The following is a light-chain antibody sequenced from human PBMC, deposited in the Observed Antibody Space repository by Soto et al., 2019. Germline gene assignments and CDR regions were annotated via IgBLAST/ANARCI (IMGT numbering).Light chain of an antibody. CDR3: MQALQTPT. CDR2: LGS. CDR1: QSLLHSNGYNY. J-gene: IGKJ2*01. Sequence: DIVTTQSPLSLPVTPGEPASISCRSSQSLLHSNGYNYLDWYLQKPGQSPQLLIYLGSNRASGVPDRFSGSVSGTDFTLKISRVEAEDVGVYYCMQALQTPTFGQGTKLEIK. V-gene: IGKV2-28*01.